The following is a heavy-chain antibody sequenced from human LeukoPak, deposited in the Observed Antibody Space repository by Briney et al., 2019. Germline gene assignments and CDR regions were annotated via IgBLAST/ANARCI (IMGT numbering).Heavy chain of an antibody. CDR3: AKAAAAPGFDF. V-gene: IGHV3-23*01. CDR2: VSGSGDRM. CDR1: GFTSSSYA. J-gene: IGHJ4*02. D-gene: IGHD6-13*01. Sequence: GGSLRPSCAASGFTSSSYALNWVRQAPGKGLEWVATVSGSGDRMYHADSVKGRFTISRDNSKNTIYLQMNSLRAEDTALYYCAKAAAAPGFDFWGQGTLVTVSS.